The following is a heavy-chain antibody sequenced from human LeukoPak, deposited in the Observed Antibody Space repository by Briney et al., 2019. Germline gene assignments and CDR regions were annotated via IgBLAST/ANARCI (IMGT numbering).Heavy chain of an antibody. CDR3: ARALRGVVPAATKVYYYYMDV. J-gene: IGHJ6*03. CDR2: ISAYNGNT. CDR1: GYTFTSYG. Sequence: ASVKVSCKASGYTFTSYGISWVRQAPGQGLEWMGWISAYNGNTNYAQKLQGRVTMTTDTSTSTAYMELRSLRSEDTAVYYCARALRGVVPAATKVYYYYMDVWGKGTTVTVSS. D-gene: IGHD2-2*01. V-gene: IGHV1-18*01.